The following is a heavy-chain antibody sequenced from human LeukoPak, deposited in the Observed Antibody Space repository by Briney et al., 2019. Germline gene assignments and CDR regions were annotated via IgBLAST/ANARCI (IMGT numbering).Heavy chain of an antibody. D-gene: IGHD3-22*01. V-gene: IGHV5-51*01. CDR2: IYPGDSDT. CDR1: GSSFSNYW. Sequence: GESLQISCKGSGSSFSNYWIGWVRQVPGKGLEWMGIIYPGDSDTRYSPSFQGQVTISADKSISTAYLQWSSLKASDTAMYYCARQATYYYDSSGYQDDNWFDPWGQGTLVTVSS. J-gene: IGHJ5*02. CDR3: ARQATYYYDSSGYQDDNWFDP.